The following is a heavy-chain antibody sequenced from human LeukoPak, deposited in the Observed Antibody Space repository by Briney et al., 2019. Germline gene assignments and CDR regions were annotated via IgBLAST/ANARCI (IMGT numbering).Heavy chain of an antibody. CDR2: FDPEDGET. CDR3: ATDLQLLDAFDI. CDR1: GYTLTELS. D-gene: IGHD2-2*01. V-gene: IGHV1-24*01. Sequence: ASVKVSCKVSGYTLTELSMHWVRQAPGKGLEWMGGFDPEDGETIYAQKFQGRVTMTEDTSTDIAYMELSSLRSEDTAVYYCATDLQLLDAFDIWGQGTMVTVSS. J-gene: IGHJ3*02.